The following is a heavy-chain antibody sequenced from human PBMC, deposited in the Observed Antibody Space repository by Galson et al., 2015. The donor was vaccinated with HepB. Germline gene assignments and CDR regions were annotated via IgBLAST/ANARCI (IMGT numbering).Heavy chain of an antibody. CDR1: GFTFSSYW. V-gene: IGHV3-7*03. CDR2: IKQDGSEK. D-gene: IGHD6-13*01. J-gene: IGHJ4*02. CDR3: AREGVFIAAACFDY. Sequence: SLRLSCAASGFTFSSYWMSWVRQAPGKGLEWVTNIKQDGSEKYYVDSVKGRFTISRDNAKNSLYLQMNSLRAEDTAVYYCAREGVFIAAACFDYWGQGTLVTVSS.